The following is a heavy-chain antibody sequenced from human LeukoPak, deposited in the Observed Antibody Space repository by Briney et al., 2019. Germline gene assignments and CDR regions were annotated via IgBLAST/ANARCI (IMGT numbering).Heavy chain of an antibody. Sequence: ASVTVSCKAFGYTFTSNYMHWVRQAPGQGPEWMGVISPSGGSTTYAQKFQGRVTLTRDMSTSTDYLELSSLRSEDTAVYYCARDNSVRDEAWWFNPWSQGTLVTVSS. D-gene: IGHD5-24*01. CDR2: ISPSGGST. J-gene: IGHJ5*02. V-gene: IGHV1-46*01. CDR1: GYTFTSNY. CDR3: ARDNSVRDEAWWFNP.